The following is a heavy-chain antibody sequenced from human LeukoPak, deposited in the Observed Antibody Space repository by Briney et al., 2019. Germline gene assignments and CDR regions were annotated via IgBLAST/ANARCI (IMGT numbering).Heavy chain of an antibody. Sequence: ASVKVSCKASGYTFTDYYLHWVRQAPGQGLEWMGMINPNSGGTNYAQKFQGRVTMTRDTSISTAYMELSRLRSDDTAVYYCARGGIVVVPAAYGYFDYWGQGTLVTVSS. CDR1: GYTFTDYY. D-gene: IGHD2-2*01. CDR3: ARGGIVVVPAAYGYFDY. V-gene: IGHV1-2*02. J-gene: IGHJ4*02. CDR2: INPNSGGT.